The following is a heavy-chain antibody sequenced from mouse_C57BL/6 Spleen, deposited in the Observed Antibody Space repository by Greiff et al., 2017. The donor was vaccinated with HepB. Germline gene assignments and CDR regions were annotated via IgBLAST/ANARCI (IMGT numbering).Heavy chain of an antibody. J-gene: IGHJ2*01. CDR1: GFTFSSYA. V-gene: IGHV5-4*01. CDR3: ARESVITTVVATGYFDY. CDR2: ISDGGSYT. D-gene: IGHD1-1*01. Sequence: EVHLVESGGGLVKPGGSLKLSCAASGFTFSSYAMSWVRQTPEKRLEWVATISDGGSYTYYPDNVKGRFTISRDNAKNNLYLQMSHLKSEDTAMYYCARESVITTVVATGYFDYWGQGTTLTVSS.